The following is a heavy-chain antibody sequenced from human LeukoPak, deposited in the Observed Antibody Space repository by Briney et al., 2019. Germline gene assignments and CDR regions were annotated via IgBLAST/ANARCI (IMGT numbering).Heavy chain of an antibody. V-gene: IGHV1-69*05. CDR2: IIPIFGTA. Sequence: SVKVSCKASGGTFSSYAISWVRQAPGQGLEWMGGIIPIFGTANYAQKFQGRVTITTDESTSTAYMELSSLRSEDTAVYYCALQKVQSIDGYNIPFDYWGQGTLVTASS. D-gene: IGHD5-24*01. CDR3: ALQKVQSIDGYNIPFDY. CDR1: GGTFSSYA. J-gene: IGHJ4*02.